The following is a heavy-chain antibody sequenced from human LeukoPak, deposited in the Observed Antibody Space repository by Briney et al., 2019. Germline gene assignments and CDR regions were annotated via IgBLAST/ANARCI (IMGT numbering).Heavy chain of an antibody. V-gene: IGHV3-23*01. CDR2: ITSSGDGT. J-gene: IGHJ4*02. CDR3: AKDRPNYYGSNGHYYRRDGDY. CDR1: GFTFSIYA. D-gene: IGHD3-22*01. Sequence: GGSLRLSCAASGFTFSIYAMSWVRQAPGKGLQWVSSITSSGDGTYYADSVKGRFTISRDNSENMLYLQMNSLRVEDTAEYFCAKDRPNYYGSNGHYYRRDGDYWGQGTLVTVSS.